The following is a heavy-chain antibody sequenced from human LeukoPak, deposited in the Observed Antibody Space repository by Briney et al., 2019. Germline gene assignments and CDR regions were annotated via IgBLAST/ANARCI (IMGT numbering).Heavy chain of an antibody. CDR3: ARHGRLGQSDGMDV. Sequence: SETLSLTCTVSGGSINSLYWSWIRQPPGKGLEWIGYICCGGSTNSDPSLKSRVTISLDTSKNQFSLKLSSVTAADTAVYYCARHGRLGQSDGMDVWGQGTTVTVSS. CDR1: GGSINSLY. CDR2: ICCGGST. J-gene: IGHJ6*02. V-gene: IGHV4-59*08. D-gene: IGHD6-25*01.